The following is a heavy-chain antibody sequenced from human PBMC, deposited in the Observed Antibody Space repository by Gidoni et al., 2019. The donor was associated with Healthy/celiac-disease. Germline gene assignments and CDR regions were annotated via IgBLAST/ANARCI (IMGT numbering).Heavy chain of an antibody. CDR3: ARPFNGDYREGVDY. Sequence: EVQLVESGGGLVKPGGSLRLSCAASGFTFSSYSMNWVRQAPGKGLEVVSSISSSSSYIYYADSVKGRFTISRDNAKNSLYLQMNSLRAEDTAVYYCARPFNGDYREGVDYWGQGTLVTVSS. V-gene: IGHV3-21*01. CDR1: GFTFSSYS. D-gene: IGHD4-17*01. J-gene: IGHJ4*02. CDR2: ISSSSSYI.